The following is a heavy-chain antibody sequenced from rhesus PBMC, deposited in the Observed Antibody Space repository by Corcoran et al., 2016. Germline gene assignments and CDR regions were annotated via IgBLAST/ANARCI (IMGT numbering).Heavy chain of an antibody. V-gene: IGHV4-122*02. CDR3: AREYSSGWLYGLDS. D-gene: IGHD6-31*01. CDR2: ISYSGST. CDR1: GGSISISDYY. Sequence: QVQLQESGPGLVKPSETLSLTCAVSGGSISISDYYWVGIRQAPGKGLGWVGYISYSGSTHYNPSLRSRVSISRATSKNQFSLKLSSVTAADTAVYYCAREYSSGWLYGLDSWGQGVVVTVSS. J-gene: IGHJ6*01.